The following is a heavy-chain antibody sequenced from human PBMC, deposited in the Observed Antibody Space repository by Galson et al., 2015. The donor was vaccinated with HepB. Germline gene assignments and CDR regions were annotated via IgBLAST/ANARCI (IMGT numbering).Heavy chain of an antibody. CDR3: AKDRDGWYFDL. J-gene: IGHJ2*01. CDR1: GFTFDDYA. V-gene: IGHV3-9*01. Sequence: SLRLSCAASGFTFDDYAMHWVRQAPGKGLEWVSGISWNSGSIGYADSVKGRFTISRDSAKNSLYLQMNSLRAEDTALYYCAKDRDGWYFDLWGRGALVTVSS. CDR2: ISWNSGSI.